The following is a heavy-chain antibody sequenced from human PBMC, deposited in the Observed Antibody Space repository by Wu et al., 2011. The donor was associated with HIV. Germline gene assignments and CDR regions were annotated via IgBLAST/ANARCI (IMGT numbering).Heavy chain of an antibody. D-gene: IGHD3-22*01. CDR2: INPNTGNT. J-gene: IGHJ3*02. CDR1: GYTFSNSD. CDR3: VRVSYYYDGSGYNDAFDI. V-gene: IGHV1-8*03. Sequence: QVQLVQSGAEVKKPGASVKVSCKASGYTFSNSDINWVRQAPGQGLEWVGWINPNTGNTGYGEKFQDRVTISTNTSITTAYMEVRRLGSEGTALYYCVRVSYYYDGSGYNDAFDIWGQGTMVSVSS.